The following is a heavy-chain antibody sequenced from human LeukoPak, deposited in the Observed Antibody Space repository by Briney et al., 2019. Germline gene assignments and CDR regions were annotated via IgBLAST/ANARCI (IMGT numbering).Heavy chain of an antibody. CDR2: ISGSGGST. D-gene: IGHD3-22*01. Sequence: GGSLRLSCAASGFTFSSYAMSWVRQAPGEGLEWVSAISGSGGSTYYADSVKGRFTISRDNSKNTLYLQMNSLRAQDTAVYYCAKDPYDSSGFFDYWGQGTLVTVSS. V-gene: IGHV3-23*01. CDR3: AKDPYDSSGFFDY. J-gene: IGHJ4*02. CDR1: GFTFSSYA.